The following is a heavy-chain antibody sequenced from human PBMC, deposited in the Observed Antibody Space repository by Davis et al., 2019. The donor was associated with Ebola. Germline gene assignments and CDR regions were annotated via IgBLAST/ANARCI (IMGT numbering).Heavy chain of an antibody. CDR2: ISAYNGNT. CDR1: GYTFTSYG. J-gene: IGHJ6*02. D-gene: IGHD2-15*01. V-gene: IGHV1-18*01. Sequence: ASVKVSCKASGYTFTSYGISWVRQAPGQGLEWMGWISAYNGNTNYAQKFQGRVTITADESTSTAYMELSSLRSEDTAVYYCASPHCSGGSCYYYYGMDVWGQGTTVTVSS. CDR3: ASPHCSGGSCYYYYGMDV.